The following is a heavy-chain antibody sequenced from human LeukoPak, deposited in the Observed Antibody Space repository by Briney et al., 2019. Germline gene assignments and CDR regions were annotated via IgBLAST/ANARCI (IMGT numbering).Heavy chain of an antibody. CDR2: ISSNGGST. J-gene: IGHJ3*02. D-gene: IGHD3-10*01. Sequence: AGGSLRLSCAASGFTFSSYAMHWVRQAPGKGLEYVSAISSNGGSTYYANSVKGRFTISRDNSKNTLYLQMGSLRAEDMAVYYCARDTGSGAFDIWAKGQWSPSLQ. CDR3: ARDTGSGAFDI. CDR1: GFTFSSYA. V-gene: IGHV3-64*01.